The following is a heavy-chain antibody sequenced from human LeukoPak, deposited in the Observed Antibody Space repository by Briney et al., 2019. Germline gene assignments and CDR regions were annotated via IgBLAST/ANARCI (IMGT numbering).Heavy chain of an antibody. CDR2: ISAYNGNT. V-gene: IGHV1-18*04. Sequence: GASVKVSCKASGYTFTGYYMHWVRQAPGQGLEWMGWISAYNGNTNYAQKLQGRVTMTTDTSTSTAYMELRSLRSDDTAVYYCAREGDDYSFDYWGQGTLVTVSS. D-gene: IGHD4-11*01. CDR3: AREGDDYSFDY. CDR1: GYTFTGYY. J-gene: IGHJ4*02.